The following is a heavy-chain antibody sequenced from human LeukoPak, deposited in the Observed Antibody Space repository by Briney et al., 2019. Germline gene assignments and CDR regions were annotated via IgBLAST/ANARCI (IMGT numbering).Heavy chain of an antibody. V-gene: IGHV3-48*01. CDR2: IGISSGNT. Sequence: GGSLRLSCAASGFTFSSYSMNWVRQAPGKGLEWILFIGISSGNTKYADSVKGRFPISGDKAKNSVYLQMNSLRVEDTAVYYCARDTKYAFDNWGQGTLVTVSS. D-gene: IGHD2-2*01. CDR3: ARDTKYAFDN. CDR1: GFTFSSYS. J-gene: IGHJ4*02.